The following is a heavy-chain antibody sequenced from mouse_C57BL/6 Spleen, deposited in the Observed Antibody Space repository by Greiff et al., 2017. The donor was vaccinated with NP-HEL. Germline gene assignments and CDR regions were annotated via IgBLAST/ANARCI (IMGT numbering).Heavy chain of an antibody. CDR1: GYTFTSYG. CDR2: IYPRSGNT. CDR3: ARAETGTWYFDY. Sequence: VKLMESGAELARPGASVKLSCKASGYTFTSYGISWVKQRTGQGLEWIGEIYPRSGNTYYNEKFKGKATLTADKSSSTAYMELRSLTSEDSAVYFCARAETGTWYFDYWGQGTTLTVSS. V-gene: IGHV1-81*01. D-gene: IGHD4-1*01. J-gene: IGHJ2*01.